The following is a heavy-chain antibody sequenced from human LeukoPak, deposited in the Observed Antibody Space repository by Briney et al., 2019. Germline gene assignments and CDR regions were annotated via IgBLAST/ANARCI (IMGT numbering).Heavy chain of an antibody. Sequence: GGSLRLSCAASGFTFSSYAMSWVRQAPGKGLEWVANIKQDGSEKYYVDSVKGRFAISRDNAKNSLYLQMNSLRAEDTAVYYCARILTGYDAFDYWGQGTLVTVSS. CDR3: ARILTGYDAFDY. J-gene: IGHJ4*02. CDR1: GFTFSSYA. CDR2: IKQDGSEK. D-gene: IGHD3-9*01. V-gene: IGHV3-7*01.